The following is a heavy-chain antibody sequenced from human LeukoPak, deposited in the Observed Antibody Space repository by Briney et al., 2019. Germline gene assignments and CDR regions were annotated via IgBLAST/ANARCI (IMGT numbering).Heavy chain of an antibody. CDR2: IYHSGST. V-gene: IGHV4-30-2*01. Sequence: SETLSLTCTVSGGSISSGGYYWSWIRQPPGKGLEWIGYIYHSGSTYYNPSLKSRVTISVDRSKNQFSLKLSSVTAADTAVYYCARVVGDIAAPYYFDYWGQGTLVTVSS. CDR1: GGSISSGGYY. D-gene: IGHD6-13*01. CDR3: ARVVGDIAAPYYFDY. J-gene: IGHJ4*02.